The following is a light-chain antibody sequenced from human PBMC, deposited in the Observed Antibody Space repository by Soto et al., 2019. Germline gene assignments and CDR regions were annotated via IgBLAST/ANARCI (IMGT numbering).Light chain of an antibody. V-gene: IGLV2-14*01. J-gene: IGLJ2*01. CDR3: SSYTGDNTL. Sequence: QSVLTQPASVSGSPGQSITISCTGTSNDVGGYNSVSWYQQHPGKAPKLMIYEVFNRPSGVSDRFSGSKSGNTATLTISGLQPEDEADYFCSSYTGDNTLFGGATKVTVL. CDR1: SNDVGGYNS. CDR2: EVF.